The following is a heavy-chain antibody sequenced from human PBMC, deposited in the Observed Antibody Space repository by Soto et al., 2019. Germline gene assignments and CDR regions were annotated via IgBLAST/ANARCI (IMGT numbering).Heavy chain of an antibody. CDR1: GFTFTSYA. CDR3: AKDLDSSGYYYVAFDY. CDR2: ISGSGGST. V-gene: IGHV3-23*01. D-gene: IGHD3-22*01. J-gene: IGHJ4*02. Sequence: TGGSLRLSCAASGFTFTSYAMSWVRQAPGKGLEWVSAISGSGGSTYYADSVKGRFTISRDSSKNTLYLQMHSLRAEDTAVYYCAKDLDSSGYYYVAFDYWGQGTLVTVSS.